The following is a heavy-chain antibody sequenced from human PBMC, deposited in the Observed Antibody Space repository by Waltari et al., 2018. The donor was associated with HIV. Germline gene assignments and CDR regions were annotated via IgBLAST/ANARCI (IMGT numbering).Heavy chain of an antibody. J-gene: IGHJ4*02. CDR3: ARSGSYRGYFDY. D-gene: IGHD1-26*01. CDR1: GGSISRYY. V-gene: IGHV4-59*01. Sequence: QVQLQESGPGLVKPSATLSLTCTASGGSISRYYWSWIRQPPGKGLEWIGYIYYSGSTNYNPSLKSRVTISVDTSKNQFSLKLSSVTAADTAVYYCARSGSYRGYFDYWGQGTLVTVSS. CDR2: IYYSGST.